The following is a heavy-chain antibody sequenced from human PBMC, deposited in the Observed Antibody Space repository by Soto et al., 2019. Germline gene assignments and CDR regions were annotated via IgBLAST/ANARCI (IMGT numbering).Heavy chain of an antibody. CDR2: MNPNSGNT. CDR3: ARGINYYDSGDDAFDI. V-gene: IGHV1-8*01. Sequence: QVQLVQSGAEVKKPGASVKVSCKASGYTFTSYDINWVRQATGQGLEWMGWMNPNSGNTGYAQKFQGRVTMTRNTSISTPNMELSSLRSEDTAVYYCARGINYYDSGDDAFDIWGQGTMVTVSS. CDR1: GYTFTSYD. D-gene: IGHD3-10*01. J-gene: IGHJ3*02.